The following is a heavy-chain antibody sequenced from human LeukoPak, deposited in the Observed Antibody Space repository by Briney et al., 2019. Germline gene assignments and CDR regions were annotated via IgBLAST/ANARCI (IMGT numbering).Heavy chain of an antibody. Sequence: PGGTLRLSCAASGFSFRTYGMSWVRQAPGKRLEWVSGISGSGDNTHNADFVKGRFTISRDNAKNTLNLQMNSLRAEDTAVYYCARDLGQYYDTSDNWFDPWGQGTLVTVSS. J-gene: IGHJ5*02. CDR2: ISGSGDNT. D-gene: IGHD3-22*01. V-gene: IGHV3-23*01. CDR3: ARDLGQYYDTSDNWFDP. CDR1: GFSFRTYG.